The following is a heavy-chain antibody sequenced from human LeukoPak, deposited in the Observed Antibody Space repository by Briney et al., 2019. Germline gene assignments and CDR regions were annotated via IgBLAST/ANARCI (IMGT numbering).Heavy chain of an antibody. Sequence: PGGSLRLSCAASGFTFSSYSMNWVRQAPGKGLEWVSSISGSSSYIFYADSVKGRFTISRDNSKNTLYLQMNSLRAEDTAVYYCAREIYGSGSYSAHFDYWGQGTLVTVSS. V-gene: IGHV3-21*01. D-gene: IGHD3-10*01. CDR2: ISGSSSYI. CDR1: GFTFSSYS. CDR3: AREIYGSGSYSAHFDY. J-gene: IGHJ4*02.